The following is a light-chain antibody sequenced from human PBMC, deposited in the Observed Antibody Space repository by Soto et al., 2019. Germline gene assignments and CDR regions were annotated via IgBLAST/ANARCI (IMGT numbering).Light chain of an antibody. J-gene: IGLJ2*01. CDR1: SSNIGAGYD. CDR3: QSYDSSLSGHVV. CDR2: GNS. V-gene: IGLV1-40*01. Sequence: QSVLTQPPSVSGAPGQRVTISCTGSSSNIGAGYDVHWYQQLPGTAPKLLIYGNSNRPSGVPDRFSGSKSGPSASLAITGLLAEDEADYYCQSYDSSLSGHVVFGGGTKVTVL.